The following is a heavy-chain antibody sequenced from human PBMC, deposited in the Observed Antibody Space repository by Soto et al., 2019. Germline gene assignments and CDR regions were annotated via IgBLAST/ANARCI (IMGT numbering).Heavy chain of an antibody. CDR3: ARWGTTGGLDV. CDR2: TSYDGSNK. J-gene: IGHJ4*02. D-gene: IGHD3-16*01. V-gene: IGHV3-30*19. CDR1: GFTFRSYV. Sequence: QVQLVESGGGVVQPGTSLRLSCVGSGFTFRSYVIHWVRQAPGKGLEWVALTSYDGSNKYYYDSVKRRFTISRDNTRNTVDLQMDNLRLEDTALYYCARWGTTGGLDVWGQGTLVSVSS.